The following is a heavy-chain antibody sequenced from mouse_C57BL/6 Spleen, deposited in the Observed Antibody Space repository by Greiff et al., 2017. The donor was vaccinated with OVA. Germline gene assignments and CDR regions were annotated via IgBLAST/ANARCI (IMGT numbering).Heavy chain of an antibody. D-gene: IGHD3-2*02. CDR3: ARQLRPPYYAMDY. CDR1: GFTFSDYY. CDR2: INYDGSST. J-gene: IGHJ4*01. Sequence: DVHLVESEGGLVQPGSSMKLSCTASGFTFSDYYMAWVRQVPEKGLEWVANINYDGSSTYYLDSLKSRFIISRDNAKNILYLQMSSLKSEDTATYYCARQLRPPYYAMDYWGQGTSVTVSS. V-gene: IGHV5-16*01.